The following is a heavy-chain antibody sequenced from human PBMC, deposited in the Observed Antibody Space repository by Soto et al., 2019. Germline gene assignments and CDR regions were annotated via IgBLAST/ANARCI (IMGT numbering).Heavy chain of an antibody. CDR1: GGTFSSYA. CDR2: IIPIFGTA. D-gene: IGHD2-2*02. CDR3: ARGVVPAAIMENLFDP. Sequence: QVQLVQSGAEVKKPGSSVKVSCKDSGGTFSSYAISWVRQAPGQGLEWMGGIIPIFGTANYAQKFQGRVTITADESTSTADMELSSLRSEDTAVYYCARGVVPAAIMENLFDPWGQGTLVTVSS. J-gene: IGHJ5*02. V-gene: IGHV1-69*01.